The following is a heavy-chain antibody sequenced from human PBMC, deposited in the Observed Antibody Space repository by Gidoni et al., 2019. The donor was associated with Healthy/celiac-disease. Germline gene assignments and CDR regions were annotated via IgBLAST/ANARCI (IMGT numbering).Heavy chain of an antibody. CDR2: INPNSGGT. CDR3: ARERARATVTTYGAQRVGNIDY. D-gene: IGHD4-17*01. CDR1: GYTFTGYY. J-gene: IGHJ4*02. V-gene: IGHV1-2*06. Sequence: QVQLVQSGAEVKKPGASAKVSCKASGYTFTGYYMHWVRQAPGQGLEWMGRINPNSGGTNYAQKFQGRVTMTRDTSISTAYMELSRLRSDDTAVYYCARERARATVTTYGAQRVGNIDYWGQGTLVTVSS.